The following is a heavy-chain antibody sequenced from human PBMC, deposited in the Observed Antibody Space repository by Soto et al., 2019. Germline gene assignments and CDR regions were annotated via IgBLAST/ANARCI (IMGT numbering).Heavy chain of an antibody. D-gene: IGHD3-10*01. CDR2: ISGSGGST. CDR1: GFTFSSYA. V-gene: IGHV3-23*01. CDR3: AKDQKPVVLWCGELLNGMDV. J-gene: IGHJ6*02. Sequence: EVQLLESGGGLVQPGGSLRLSCAASGFTFSSYAMSWVRQAPGKGLEWVSAISGSGGSTYYADSVKGRFTISRDNSKNTLYLQMNSLRAEDTAVYYCAKDQKPVVLWCGELLNGMDVWGQGTTVTVS.